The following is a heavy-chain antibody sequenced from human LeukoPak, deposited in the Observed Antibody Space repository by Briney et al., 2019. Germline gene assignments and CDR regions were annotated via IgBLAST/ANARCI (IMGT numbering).Heavy chain of an antibody. J-gene: IGHJ5*02. V-gene: IGHV3-48*03. CDR1: GFDLSTYE. D-gene: IGHD3-16*01. CDR2: ITISGHTK. Sequence: GGSLRLSCAASGFDLSTYELYWVPQAPGKGLEWIADITISGHTKNYADSVKGRFTISRDNARTSLYLQMNSLRVEDTGVYYCTRGDPHADLWGQGTLVTVSS. CDR3: TRGDPHADL.